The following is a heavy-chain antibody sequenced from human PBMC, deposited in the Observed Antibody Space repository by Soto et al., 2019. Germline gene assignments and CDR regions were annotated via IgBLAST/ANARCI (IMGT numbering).Heavy chain of an antibody. CDR3: ARDTVPKIFGVVIPRAFDI. Sequence: PSETLSLTCTVSGGSVSSGSYYWSWIRQPPGKGLEWIGYIYYSGSTNYNPSLKSRVTISVDTSKNQFSLKLSSVTAADTAVYYCARDTVPKIFGVVIPRAFDIWGQGTMVTVSS. CDR2: IYYSGST. V-gene: IGHV4-61*01. D-gene: IGHD3-3*01. CDR1: GGSVSSGSYY. J-gene: IGHJ3*02.